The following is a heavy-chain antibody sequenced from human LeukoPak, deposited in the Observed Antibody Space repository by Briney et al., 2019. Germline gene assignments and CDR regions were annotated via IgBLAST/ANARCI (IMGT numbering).Heavy chain of an antibody. CDR3: ATVGSGYSFDS. V-gene: IGHV3-11*04. CDR1: GFTFSDYY. CDR2: ISRGGSTI. D-gene: IGHD3-22*01. Sequence: GGSLRLSCAASGFTFSDYYMSWIRQAPGKGLEWISYISRGGSTIYHADSVKGRFTISRDNAKNSLFLQMNTLRAEDTAVYYCATVGSGYSFDSWGQGTLVTVSS. J-gene: IGHJ4*02.